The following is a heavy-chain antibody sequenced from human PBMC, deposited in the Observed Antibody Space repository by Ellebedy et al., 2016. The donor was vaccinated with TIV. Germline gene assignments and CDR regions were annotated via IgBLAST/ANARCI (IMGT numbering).Heavy chain of an antibody. D-gene: IGHD3-22*01. V-gene: IGHV3-64D*08. J-gene: IGHJ3*02. CDR3: VGGAKYYDNGGHRTLYDAFDI. CDR2: ISANGGST. Sequence: PGGSLRLSCSAAGFTFSTYAIHWVRQAPGKGLEYVSAISANGGSTYYVASVKGRFTISRDNSKNTLYLQMSSLRAEDTAVYYCVGGAKYYDNGGHRTLYDAFDIWGQGTVVTVSS. CDR1: GFTFSTYA.